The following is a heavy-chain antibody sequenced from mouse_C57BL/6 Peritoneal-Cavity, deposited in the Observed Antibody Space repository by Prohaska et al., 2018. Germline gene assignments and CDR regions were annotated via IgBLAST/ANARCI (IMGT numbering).Heavy chain of an antibody. J-gene: IGHJ1*03. V-gene: IGHV9-3*01. CDR1: GYTFTTYG. CDR3: ARLVTTYFDV. CDR2: INPYSGVP. D-gene: IGHD2-2*01. Sequence: QIQLVQSGPELKKPGETVQISCKASGYTFTTYGMSWVKQAPGKGLKWMGWINPYSGVPTYADDFKGRFAFSLETSASTAYLQINNLKNEDTATYFCARLVTTYFDVWGTGTTVTVSS.